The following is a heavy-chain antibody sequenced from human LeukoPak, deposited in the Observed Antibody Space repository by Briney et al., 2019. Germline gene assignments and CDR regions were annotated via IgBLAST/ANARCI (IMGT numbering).Heavy chain of an antibody. CDR3: ARDSPGYLAYDS. V-gene: IGHV3-7*04. CDR1: GFTFSTCR. Sequence: PGGSLRLSCAASGFTFSTCRMTWVRQAPGKGPEWVANLKEDGSATYYVDSVKGRFTISRDNAKRSVYLQMNSLRAEDTAVYYCARDSPGYLAYDSWGQGTLVTVSS. D-gene: IGHD1-1*01. CDR2: LKEDGSAT. J-gene: IGHJ4*02.